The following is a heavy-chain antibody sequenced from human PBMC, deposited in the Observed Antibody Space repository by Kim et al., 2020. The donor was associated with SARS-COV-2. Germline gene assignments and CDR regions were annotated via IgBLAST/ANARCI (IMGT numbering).Heavy chain of an antibody. CDR2: IYYSGST. CDR1: GGSISSSSYY. J-gene: IGHJ6*02. D-gene: IGHD6-13*01. V-gene: IGHV4-39*01. CDR3: ARHPGGPHAAAGMGEDYYGMDV. Sequence: SETLSLTCTVSGGSISSSSYYWGWIRQPPGKGLEWIGSIYYSGSTYYNPSLKSRVTISVDTSKNQFSLKLSSVTAADTAVYYCARHPGGPHAAAGMGEDYYGMDVWGQGTTVTVSS.